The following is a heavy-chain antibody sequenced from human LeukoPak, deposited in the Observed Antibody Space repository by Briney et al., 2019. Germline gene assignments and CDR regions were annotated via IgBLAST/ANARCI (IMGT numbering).Heavy chain of an antibody. CDR2: VYSTGTP. V-gene: IGHV4-61*02. Sequence: SVTLSLTCSVSGDSISRRSSYWTWIRQPAGSGLEWIGRVYSTGTPNYNPSLKSRLAMSVGTSKNQFSLTLNSVTAADTAVYFCTRGLQERDIIRGFDFWGPGILVTASS. J-gene: IGHJ4*01. D-gene: IGHD3-10*01. CDR1: GDSISRRSSY. CDR3: TRGLQERDIIRGFDF.